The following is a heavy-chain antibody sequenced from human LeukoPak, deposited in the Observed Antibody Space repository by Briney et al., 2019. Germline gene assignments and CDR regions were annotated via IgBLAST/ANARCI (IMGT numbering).Heavy chain of an antibody. CDR2: ISWNGVTL. Sequence: GGSLRLSCAASGFIFDDYTMHWVRQLPGQGLEWVSGISWNGVTLGYADSVKGRFTISRDSAKNFLYLQMNSLRPEDTALYFCAKDMVARPQYYFYGMDVWGHGTTVTVSS. J-gene: IGHJ6*02. D-gene: IGHD4-11*01. V-gene: IGHV3-9*01. CDR3: AKDMVARPQYYFYGMDV. CDR1: GFIFDDYT.